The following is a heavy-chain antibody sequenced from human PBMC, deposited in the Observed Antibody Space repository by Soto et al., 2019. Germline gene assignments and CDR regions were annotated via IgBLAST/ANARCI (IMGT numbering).Heavy chain of an antibody. D-gene: IGHD2-21*01. J-gene: IGHJ4*02. CDR2: VSGYNDKT. V-gene: IGHV1-18*04. CDR1: GDTFTNHG. Sequence: ASVKVSCKASGDTFTNHGISWVRQAPGQGLEWVGWVSGYNDKTKSAQKFQGRVTMTTDTSTSTAYMELRSLRSDDTAVYYCARDFYPVAYFFDYWGQRTLVTLSS. CDR3: ARDFYPVAYFFDY.